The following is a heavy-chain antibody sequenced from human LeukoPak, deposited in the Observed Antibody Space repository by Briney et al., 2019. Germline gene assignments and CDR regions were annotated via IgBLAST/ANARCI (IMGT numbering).Heavy chain of an antibody. J-gene: IGHJ4*02. V-gene: IGHV3-66*02. D-gene: IGHD3-10*01. CDR1: GFTFSSYA. CDR2: NYSGGST. Sequence: GGSLRLSCEAYGFTFSSYAMSWVRQAPGKGLEWVSGNYSGGSTYYADSVKGRFTISRDNSKNTLYLQMNSLRAEDTAVYYCARDAMVRGVIITGFDYWGQGTLVTVSS. CDR3: ARDAMVRGVIITGFDY.